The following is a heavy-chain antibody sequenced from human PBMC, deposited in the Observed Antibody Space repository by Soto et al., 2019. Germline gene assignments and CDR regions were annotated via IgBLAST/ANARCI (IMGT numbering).Heavy chain of an antibody. CDR3: ARDLDCGGDCYSDAFDI. J-gene: IGHJ3*02. CDR2: MNPNTGNT. D-gene: IGHD2-21*01. Sequence: QVQLVQSGAEVKKPGASVKVSCSASGYTFISNDINWVRQAPGQGLEWMGWMNPNTGNTGYAQKFQGRVTMTRRTSINTAYMELRSLRAEDTAVYYCARDLDCGGDCYSDAFDIWGQGTVVTVSS. CDR1: GYTFISND. V-gene: IGHV1-8*01.